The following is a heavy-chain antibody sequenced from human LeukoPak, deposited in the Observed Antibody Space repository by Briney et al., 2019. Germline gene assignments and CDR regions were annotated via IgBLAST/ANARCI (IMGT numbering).Heavy chain of an antibody. J-gene: IGHJ1*01. CDR3: ARDHYYDSSGYTFRH. Sequence: SETLSLTYTVSGGSISNYYWSWIRQPPGKGLEWIEYIYYSGSTNYNPSLKSRVTISVDTSKNQFSLKLNSVTAADAAVYYCARDHYYDSSGYTFRHWGQGTLVTVSS. CDR2: IYYSGST. D-gene: IGHD3-22*01. CDR1: GGSISNYY. V-gene: IGHV4-59*01.